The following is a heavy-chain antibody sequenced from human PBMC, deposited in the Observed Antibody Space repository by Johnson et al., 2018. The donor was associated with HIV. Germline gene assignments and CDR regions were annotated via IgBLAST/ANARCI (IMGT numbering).Heavy chain of an antibody. CDR2: ISYDGSNK. CDR1: ELTSSNYA. D-gene: IGHD6-6*01. Sequence: VQLVESGGGLVQPGGSLRLSCVASELTSSNYAISWVRQAPGKGLEWVAVISYDGSNKYYADSVKGRFTISRDNSKNTLYLQMNSLRAEDTAVYYCARDSEIAARRKRGAFDIWGQGTMVTVSS. J-gene: IGHJ3*02. V-gene: IGHV3-30*04. CDR3: ARDSEIAARRKRGAFDI.